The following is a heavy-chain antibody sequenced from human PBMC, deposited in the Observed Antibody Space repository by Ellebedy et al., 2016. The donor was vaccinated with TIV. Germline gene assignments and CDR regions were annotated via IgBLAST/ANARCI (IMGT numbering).Heavy chain of an antibody. J-gene: IGHJ4*02. Sequence: PGGSLRLSCAASGFTFGSHWLHWVRQAPGKGLVWVSRINSDGSRTNYADSVKGRFTVSRDNAKKSLYLQMNSLRPEDTGVYYCARSRPDFWSGYYADSWGQGTLVTVSS. CDR3: ARSRPDFWSGYYADS. CDR2: INSDGSRT. V-gene: IGHV3-74*01. CDR1: GFTFGSHW. D-gene: IGHD3-3*01.